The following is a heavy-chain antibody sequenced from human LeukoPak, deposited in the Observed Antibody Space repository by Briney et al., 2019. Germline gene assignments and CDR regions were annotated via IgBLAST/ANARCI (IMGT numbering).Heavy chain of an antibody. V-gene: IGHV3-NL1*01. CDR3: AKDRLPDGRWSLDY. J-gene: IGHJ4*02. Sequence: GGSLRLSCAASGFTFSSYAMHWVRQAPGKGLEWVSGIYGDGQTTFYADSVKGRFTISKDNSGNTLYLQMNSLRAEDTAIYYCAKDRLPDGRWSLDYWGQGALVTVSS. CDR2: IYGDGQTT. CDR1: GFTFSSYA. D-gene: IGHD6-13*01.